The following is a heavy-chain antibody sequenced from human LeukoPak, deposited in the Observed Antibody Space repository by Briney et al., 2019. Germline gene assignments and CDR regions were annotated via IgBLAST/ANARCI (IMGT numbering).Heavy chain of an antibody. Sequence: GGSLRLSCAASGFTFSSYGMHWFRQAPGKGLEWVAFIRYDGSNKYYADSVKGRFTISRDNSKNTLYLQMNSLRAEDTAVYYCAREVVPAAEVDYWGQGTLVTVSS. CDR1: GFTFSSYG. CDR2: IRYDGSNK. CDR3: AREVVPAAEVDY. D-gene: IGHD2-2*01. J-gene: IGHJ4*02. V-gene: IGHV3-30*02.